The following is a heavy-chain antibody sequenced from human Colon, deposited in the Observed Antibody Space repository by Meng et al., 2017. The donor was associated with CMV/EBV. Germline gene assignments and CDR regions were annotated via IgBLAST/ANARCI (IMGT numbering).Heavy chain of an antibody. J-gene: IGHJ4*02. CDR2: KSADGSLE. Sequence: GESLEISCATSGFIFDGYAMHWVRQAPGKGLEWLAMKSADGSLEKHADSVQGRFIISRVNSEKSVFLQMYNLTSDDTAVYYCGRDRLGGIDYWGQGTLVTVSS. CDR1: GFIFDGYA. V-gene: IGHV3-30*04. D-gene: IGHD3-16*01. CDR3: GRDRLGGIDY.